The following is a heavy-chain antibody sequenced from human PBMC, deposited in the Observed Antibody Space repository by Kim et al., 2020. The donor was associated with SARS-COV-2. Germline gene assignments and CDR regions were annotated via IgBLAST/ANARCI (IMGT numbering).Heavy chain of an antibody. CDR2: IIPIFGTA. J-gene: IGHJ6*02. D-gene: IGHD2-2*01. V-gene: IGHV1-69*13. Sequence: SVKVSCKASGGTFSSYAISWVRQAPGQGLEWMGGIIPIFGTANYAQKFQGRVTITADESTSTAYMELSSLRSEDTAVYYCAREMEGYCSSTSCYQRGAYYYYGMDVWGQGTTVTVSS. CDR3: AREMEGYCSSTSCYQRGAYYYYGMDV. CDR1: GGTFSSYA.